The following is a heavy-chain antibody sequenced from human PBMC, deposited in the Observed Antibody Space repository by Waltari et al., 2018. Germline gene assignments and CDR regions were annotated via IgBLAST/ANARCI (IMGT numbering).Heavy chain of an antibody. CDR3: ARNGITYCGGDCYSRYFDY. D-gene: IGHD2-21*01. J-gene: IGHJ4*02. CDR2: IDYSWST. Sequence: QLQLQESGPGLVKPSETLSLTCTVSGGSISSSSYYWGWIRQPPGKGLEWIGSIDYSWSTYYNPSLKRRVTISVDTSKNQFSLKLSSVTAADTAVYYCARNGITYCGGDCYSRYFDYWGQGTLVTVSS. CDR1: GGSISSSSYY. V-gene: IGHV4-39*07.